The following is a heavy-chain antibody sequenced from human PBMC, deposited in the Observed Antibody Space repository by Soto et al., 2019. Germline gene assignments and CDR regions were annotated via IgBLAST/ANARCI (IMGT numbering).Heavy chain of an antibody. CDR3: ARGLLEARWRFYYYYGMDV. V-gene: IGHV3-7*03. CDR1: GFTFSSYW. CDR2: IKQDGSEK. J-gene: IGHJ6*02. D-gene: IGHD1-1*01. Sequence: PGGSLILSCAASGFTFSSYWMSWVRQAPGKGLEWVANIKQDGSEKYYVDSVKGRFTISRDNAKNSLYLQMNRLRAEDKAVYYCARGLLEARWRFYYYYGMDVWGQGPTVTVSS.